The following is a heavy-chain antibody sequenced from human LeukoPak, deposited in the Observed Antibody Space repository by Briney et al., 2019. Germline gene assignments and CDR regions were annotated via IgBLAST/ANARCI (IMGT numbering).Heavy chain of an antibody. CDR3: ARDDGYSSSWYNY. D-gene: IGHD6-13*01. CDR2: INPNSGGT. Sequence: ASVKVSCKASVYTFTGYYMHWVRQAPGQGLEWRGRINPNSGGTNYAQKFQGRVTMTRDTSISTAYMELSRRRSDDTAVYYCARDDGYSSSWYNYWGQGTLVTISS. V-gene: IGHV1-2*06. CDR1: VYTFTGYY. J-gene: IGHJ4*02.